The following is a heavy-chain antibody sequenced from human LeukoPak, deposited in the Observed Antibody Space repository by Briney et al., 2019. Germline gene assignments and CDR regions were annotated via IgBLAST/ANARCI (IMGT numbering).Heavy chain of an antibody. D-gene: IGHD3-10*01. CDR3: ARGFTMVRGVLTNHYYYYGMDV. J-gene: IGHJ6*04. CDR1: GYTFTSYA. Sequence: ASVKVSCKASGYTFTSYAMNWVRQAPGQGLEWMGWINTNTGNPTYAQGFTGRFVFSLDTSVSTAYLQICSLKAEDTAVYCCARGFTMVRGVLTNHYYYYGMDVWGKGTTVTVSS. CDR2: INTNTGNP. V-gene: IGHV7-4-1*01.